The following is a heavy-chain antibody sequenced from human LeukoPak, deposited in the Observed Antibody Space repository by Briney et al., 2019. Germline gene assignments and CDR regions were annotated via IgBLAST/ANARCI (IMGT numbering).Heavy chain of an antibody. CDR3: ARCEDNRTVGGAFDI. D-gene: IGHD1-14*01. V-gene: IGHV3-48*01. Sequence: GGSLRLSCAASGFTFSSYSMNWVRQAPGKGLEWVSYISSSSSTIYYADSVKGRFTISRDNAKNSLYLQMNSLRAEDTAVYYCARCEDNRTVGGAFDIWGQGTMVTVSS. J-gene: IGHJ3*02. CDR2: ISSSSSTI. CDR1: GFTFSSYS.